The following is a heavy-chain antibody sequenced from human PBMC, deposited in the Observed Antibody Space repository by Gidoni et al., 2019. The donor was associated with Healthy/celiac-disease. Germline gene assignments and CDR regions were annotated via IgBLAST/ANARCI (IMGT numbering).Heavy chain of an antibody. CDR1: GFTFSSYA. CDR3: AKGLKLGSPFDY. Sequence: EVQLVESGGGLVQPGGSLRLSCEASGFTFSSYAMSWVRQAPGKWLEWFSAISGSGGSTYYADSVKGRFTISRDNSKNTLYLQMNSLRAEDTAVYYCAKGLKLGSPFDYWGQGTLVTVSS. D-gene: IGHD7-27*01. V-gene: IGHV3-23*04. J-gene: IGHJ4*02. CDR2: ISGSGGST.